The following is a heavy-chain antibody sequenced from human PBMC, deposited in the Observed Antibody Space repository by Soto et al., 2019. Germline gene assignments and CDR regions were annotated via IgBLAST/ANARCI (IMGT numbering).Heavy chain of an antibody. D-gene: IGHD3-10*01. Sequence: EVQLLESGGGLVQPGGSLRLSCAASGFTFSSYSMSWVRQAPGKGLEWVSGFRTSGDGGTTYYADSVQGRFTISRDNSKNWQFLQMNSGRAEDTAIYYWAHKFNSGPGSQYFDDWGQGTLVTVSS. CDR3: AHKFNSGPGSQYFDD. CDR1: GFTFSSYS. CDR2: FRTSGDGGTT. V-gene: IGHV3-23*01. J-gene: IGHJ4*02.